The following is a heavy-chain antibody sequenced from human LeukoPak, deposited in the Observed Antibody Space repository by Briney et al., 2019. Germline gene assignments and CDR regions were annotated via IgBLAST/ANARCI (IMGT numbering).Heavy chain of an antibody. CDR1: GYSFTTYW. J-gene: IGHJ3*02. CDR2: INPGDSDT. Sequence: GESLKISCKGSGYSFTTYWIGCVRQMPGKSLEYMGIINPGDSDTRYSPSFQDQVTNSVDKSISTAYLQWSSLKPSDTAMYYCAKLVGAPRAFDIWGQGKMVTVSS. V-gene: IGHV5-51*01. D-gene: IGHD1-26*01. CDR3: AKLVGAPRAFDI.